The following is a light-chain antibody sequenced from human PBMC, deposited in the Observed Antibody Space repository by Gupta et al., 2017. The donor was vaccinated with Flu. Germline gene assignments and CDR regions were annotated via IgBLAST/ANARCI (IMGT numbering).Light chain of an antibody. CDR2: GAS. J-gene: IGKJ1*01. Sequence: SPATLSVSPGERVTLSCRASQSVSTNIAWYQHKPGQAPRLLIYGASTRATGIPGRFSGSGSGTEFTLTISSLQSEDVGVYYWLQYNHWWTFGQGTKV. CDR1: QSVSTN. V-gene: IGKV3-15*01. CDR3: LQYNHWWT.